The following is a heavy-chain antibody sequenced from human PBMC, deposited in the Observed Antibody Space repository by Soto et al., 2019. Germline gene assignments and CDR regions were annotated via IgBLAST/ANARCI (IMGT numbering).Heavy chain of an antibody. V-gene: IGHV4-34*01. CDR3: ARGYSRGYSYGSGNH. CDR2: INHSGST. D-gene: IGHD5-18*01. CDR1: GGSFSGYY. Sequence: SXTLSLTCAVYGGSFSGYYWSWIRQPPGKGLEWIGEINHSGSTNYNPSLKSRVTISVDTSKNQFSLKLSSVTAADTAVYYCARGYSRGYSYGSGNHWGQGTLVTVSS. J-gene: IGHJ4*02.